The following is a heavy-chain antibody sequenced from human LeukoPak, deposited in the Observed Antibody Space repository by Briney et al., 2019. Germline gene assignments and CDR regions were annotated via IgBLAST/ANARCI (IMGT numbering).Heavy chain of an antibody. D-gene: IGHD1-14*01. CDR3: ARDLESENWFDP. J-gene: IGHJ5*02. CDR1: GGSITGYS. Sequence: SETLSLTCSVSGGSITGYSWSWIRQTPGKGLEWIGYIYYSGSTNYNPSLKSRVTISVDTSKNQFSLKLSSVTAADTAVYYCARDLESENWFDPWGQGTLVTVSS. CDR2: IYYSGST. V-gene: IGHV4-59*01.